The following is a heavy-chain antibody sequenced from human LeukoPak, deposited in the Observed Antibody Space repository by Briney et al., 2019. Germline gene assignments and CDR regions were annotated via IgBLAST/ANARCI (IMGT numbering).Heavy chain of an antibody. V-gene: IGHV3-30*02. CDR2: IWYGGSNK. J-gene: IGHJ4*02. CDR1: GFTFSSYG. Sequence: GGSLRLSCAASGFTFSSYGMHWVRQAPGKGLEWVAVIWYGGSNKYYADSVKGRFTISRDNSKNTLYLQMNSLRAEDTAVYYCAKDDSSDYWGQGTLVTVSS. D-gene: IGHD3-22*01. CDR3: AKDDSSDY.